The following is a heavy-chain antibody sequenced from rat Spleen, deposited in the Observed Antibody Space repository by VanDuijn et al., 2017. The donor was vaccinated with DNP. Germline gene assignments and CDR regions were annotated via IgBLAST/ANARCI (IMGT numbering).Heavy chain of an antibody. V-gene: IGHV5-22*01. Sequence: EVRLVESGGGLVQPGRSLKLSCAASGFTFSDYYMAWVRQAPTKGLELVAYISYFGDNTYSGDSVKGRFTISRDNAKSTLYLQMNSLRSEDMATYYCARHEDYSASFDYWGQGVMVTVSS. CDR3: ARHEDYSASFDY. D-gene: IGHD1-1*01. CDR1: GFTFSDYY. J-gene: IGHJ2*01. CDR2: ISYFGDNT.